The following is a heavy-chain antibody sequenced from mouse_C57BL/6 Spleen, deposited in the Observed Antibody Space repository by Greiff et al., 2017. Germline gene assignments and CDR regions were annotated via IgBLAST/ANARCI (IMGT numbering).Heavy chain of an antibody. CDR2: ISYDGSN. V-gene: IGHV3-6*01. CDR1: GYSITSGYY. J-gene: IGHJ4*01. Sequence: ESGPGLVKPSQSLSLTCSVTGYSITSGYYWNWIRQFPGNKLEWMGYISYDGSNNYNPSLKNRISITRDTSKNQFFLKLNSVTTEDTATYYCARADYYGSSYVAMDYWGQGTSVTVYS. D-gene: IGHD1-1*01. CDR3: ARADYYGSSYVAMDY.